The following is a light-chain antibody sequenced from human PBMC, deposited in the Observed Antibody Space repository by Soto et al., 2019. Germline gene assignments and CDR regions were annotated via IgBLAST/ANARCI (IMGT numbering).Light chain of an antibody. CDR1: QSISSY. CDR3: QQSYSPPIT. Sequence: DIQMTQSPSSLSASVGDRVTITCRAGQSISSYLNWYQQKPGKAPKLLIYAASSLQSGVPSRFSGSGSGTDFTPTISSLQPEDFATYDCQQSYSPPITFGQGTRLEIK. CDR2: AAS. V-gene: IGKV1-39*01. J-gene: IGKJ5*01.